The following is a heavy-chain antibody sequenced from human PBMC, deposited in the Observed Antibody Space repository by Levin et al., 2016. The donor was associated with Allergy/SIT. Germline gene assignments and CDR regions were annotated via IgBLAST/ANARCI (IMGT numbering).Heavy chain of an antibody. CDR3: AREWTYYYDSSGRQLDI. CDR1: GFTFSDYY. CDR2: ISSSSSYT. D-gene: IGHD3-22*01. V-gene: IGHV3-11*05. J-gene: IGHJ3*02. Sequence: GESLKISCAASGFTFSDYYMSWIRQAPGKGLEWVSYISSSSSYTNYADSVKGRFTISRDNAKNSLYLQMNSLRAEGTAVYYCAREWTYYYDSSGRQLDIWGQGTMVTVSS.